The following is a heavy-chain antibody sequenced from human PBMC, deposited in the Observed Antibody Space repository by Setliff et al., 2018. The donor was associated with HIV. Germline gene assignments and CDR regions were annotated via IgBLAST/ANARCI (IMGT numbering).Heavy chain of an antibody. J-gene: IGHJ4*02. V-gene: IGHV1-3*01. D-gene: IGHD3-10*01. Sequence: GASVKVSCKASGFTFTNYAVHWVRQAPGQRLEWMGWINAGNVNTKYSQKFQGRVTITRDTSASTAYMELSGLRSEDTAVYYCARVTQSLSLGVWGQGTLVTSPQ. CDR2: INAGNVNT. CDR3: ARVTQSLSLGV. CDR1: GFTFTNYA.